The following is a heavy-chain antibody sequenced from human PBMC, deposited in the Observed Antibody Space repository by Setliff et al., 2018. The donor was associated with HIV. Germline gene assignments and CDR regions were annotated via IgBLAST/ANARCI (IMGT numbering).Heavy chain of an antibody. Sequence: GESLKISCKGSGYRFTNYWIAWLRQMPGKGLECMGIIYPGDSDTRYSPSFEGQVTISADKSISTAYLQWSSLKASDTAMYYCARHGQCGSGSYYNRPFDFWGQGTLVTVSS. CDR3: ARHGQCGSGSYYNRPFDF. CDR1: GYRFTNYW. V-gene: IGHV5-51*01. J-gene: IGHJ4*02. CDR2: IYPGDSDT. D-gene: IGHD3-10*01.